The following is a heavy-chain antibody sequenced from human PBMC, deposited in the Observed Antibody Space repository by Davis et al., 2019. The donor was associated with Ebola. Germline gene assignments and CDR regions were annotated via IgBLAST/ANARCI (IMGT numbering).Heavy chain of an antibody. CDR2: ISSSTGYI. D-gene: IGHD6-19*01. J-gene: IGHJ4*02. CDR3: ARLYSSDWHGD. CDR1: GFTFSSYS. Sequence: GESLKISCAASGFTFSSYSMNWVRQAPGKGLEWVSSISSSTGYIYYTDSVKGRFTISRDNAKNSLYLQMNSLRAEDTAVYYCARLYSSDWHGDWGQGTLVTVSS. V-gene: IGHV3-21*01.